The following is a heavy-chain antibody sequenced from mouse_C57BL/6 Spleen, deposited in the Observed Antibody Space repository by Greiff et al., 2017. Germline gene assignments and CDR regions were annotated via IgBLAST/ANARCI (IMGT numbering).Heavy chain of an antibody. V-gene: IGHV1-15*01. CDR2: IDPETGGT. CDR1: GYTFTDYE. J-gene: IGHJ2*01. Sequence: QVQLQQSGAELVRPGASVTLSCKASGYTFTDYEMHWVKQTPVHGLEWNGAIDPETGGTAYNQKFKGKAILTADKSSSTAYMELRSLTSEDSAVYYCTRSTMVTYYFDYWGQGTTLTVSS. D-gene: IGHD2-2*01. CDR3: TRSTMVTYYFDY.